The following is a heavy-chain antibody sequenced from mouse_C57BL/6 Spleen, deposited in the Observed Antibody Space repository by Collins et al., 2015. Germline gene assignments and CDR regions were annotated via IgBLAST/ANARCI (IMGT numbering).Heavy chain of an antibody. CDR2: IYPGSGST. CDR3: ARRLGSSPFDY. CDR1: GYTFISYW. Sequence: QVQLQQPGAELVKPGASVKMSCKASGYTFISYWITWVKQRPGQGLEWIGDIYPGSGSTNYNEKFKSKATLTVDTSSSTAYMQLSSLTPEDSAVYYCARRLGSSPFDYWGQGTTLTVSS. V-gene: IGHV1-55*01. D-gene: IGHD1-1*01. J-gene: IGHJ2*01.